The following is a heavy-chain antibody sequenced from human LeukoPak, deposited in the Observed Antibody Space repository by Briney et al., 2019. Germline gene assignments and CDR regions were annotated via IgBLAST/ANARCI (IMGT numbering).Heavy chain of an antibody. D-gene: IGHD4-17*01. CDR3: ARVGDYSKYYYYMDV. V-gene: IGHV3-11*04. CDR2: ISSSGSI. J-gene: IGHJ6*03. CDR1: GFTFSDNY. Sequence: PGGSLRLSCAASGFTFSDNYMSWIRQAPGKGLEWVSYISSSGSIDYADSVKGRFTISRDNAKNSLYLQMNSLRAEDTAVYYCARVGDYSKYYYYMDVWGKGTTVTVSS.